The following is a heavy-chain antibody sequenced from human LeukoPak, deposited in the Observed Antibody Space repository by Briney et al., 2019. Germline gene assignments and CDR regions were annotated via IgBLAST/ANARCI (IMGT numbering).Heavy chain of an antibody. D-gene: IGHD3-3*01. V-gene: IGHV1-2*02. CDR1: GYTFTGYY. J-gene: IGHJ6*02. CDR2: LNPNSGGT. CDR3: ARAEYDFWGGSLYYYGMDV. Sequence: ASVKVSCKASGYTFTGYYMHWVRQAPGQGLEWMGWLNPNSGGTNYAQKFQGRVTMTRDTSISTAYMELSRLRSDDTAVYYCARAEYDFWGGSLYYYGMDVWGQGTTVTVSS.